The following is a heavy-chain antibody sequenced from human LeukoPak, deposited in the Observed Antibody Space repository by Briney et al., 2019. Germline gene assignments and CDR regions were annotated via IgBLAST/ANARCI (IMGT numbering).Heavy chain of an antibody. CDR1: GFTFSSYE. V-gene: IGHV3-21*01. CDR2: VSSSSSYI. CDR3: ARSGIGVLRYNYNYMDV. Sequence: RSGGSLRLSCAASGFTFSSYEMNWVRQAPGKGLEWVSSVSSSSSYIYYADTVKGRFTISRDNANNSLDLLMNSLRAEDTAVYYCARSGIGVLRYNYNYMDVWGKGTTVIISS. J-gene: IGHJ6*03. D-gene: IGHD5-24*01.